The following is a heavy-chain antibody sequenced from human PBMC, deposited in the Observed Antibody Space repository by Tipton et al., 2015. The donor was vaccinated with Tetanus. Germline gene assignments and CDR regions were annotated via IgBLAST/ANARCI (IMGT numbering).Heavy chain of an antibody. CDR1: GGSISSSNW. D-gene: IGHD3-3*01. J-gene: IGHJ4*02. V-gene: IGHV4-4*02. CDR3: ARGWTYYDFWSGYSGLSRAPFDY. CDR2: IYHSGST. Sequence: SLRLSCAVSGGSISSSNWWSWVRQPPGKGLEWIGEIYHSGSTNYNPSLKSRVTISVDKSKNQFSLKLSSVTAADTAVYYCARGWTYYDFWSGYSGLSRAPFDYWGQGTLVTVSS.